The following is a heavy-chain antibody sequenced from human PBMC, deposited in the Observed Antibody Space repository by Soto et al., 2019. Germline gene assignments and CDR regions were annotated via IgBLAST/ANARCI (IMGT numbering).Heavy chain of an antibody. CDR3: GRNENNGNAGYERYDV. J-gene: IGHJ6*02. V-gene: IGHV4-59*01. CDR2: ISYEVIS. D-gene: IGHD3-9*01. CDR1: VGSIRPRK. Sequence: LSLTCTVSVGSIRPRKWSWMRQSPTTGLEWIAYISYEVISNDNPSLRRRLSISTHNSRNQVFLNMTSVTAGDTGVYYCGRNENNGNAGYERYDVWAQGTGVHDSS.